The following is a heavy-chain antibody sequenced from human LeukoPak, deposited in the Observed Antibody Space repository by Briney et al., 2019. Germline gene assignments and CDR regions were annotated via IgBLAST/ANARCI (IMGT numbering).Heavy chain of an antibody. CDR2: ISGDGGST. CDR1: GFRIDDYA. V-gene: IGHV3-43*02. CDR3: ATPAAYCSGGSCHYGMDV. D-gene: IGHD2-15*01. Sequence: GGSLRLSCAASGFRIDDYAMHWVRHGPGKGLEWVSLISGDGGSTYHADSVKGRFTISRDNSKNSLYLQMNSLRTEDTALYYCATPAAYCSGGSCHYGMDVWGQGTTVTVSS. J-gene: IGHJ6*02.